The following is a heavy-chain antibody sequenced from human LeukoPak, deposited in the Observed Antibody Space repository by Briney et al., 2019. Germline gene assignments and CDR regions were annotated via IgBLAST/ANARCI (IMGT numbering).Heavy chain of an antibody. CDR3: AKSVGSGSYYNNDC. Sequence: GRSLRLSCAASGFTLANYGMHWVRQAPGKGLDWVALIWDDGNNKYYADSVKGRFTISRDNSKNTLYVQMNSLRAEDTAVYYCAKSVGSGSYYNNDCWGQGTLVTVSS. CDR2: IWDDGNNK. D-gene: IGHD3-10*01. J-gene: IGHJ4*02. CDR1: GFTLANYG. V-gene: IGHV3-33*06.